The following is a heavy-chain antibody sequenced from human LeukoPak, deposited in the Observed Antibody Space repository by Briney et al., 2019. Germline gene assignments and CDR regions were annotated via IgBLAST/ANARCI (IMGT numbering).Heavy chain of an antibody. CDR3: AKPLSGNYHCFDY. CDR2: ITGSDINT. D-gene: IGHD1-26*01. CDR1: GFTFSSYA. Sequence: GGSLRLSCAAAGFTFSSYAMSWVRQAPGKGLEWVSAITGSDINTYYADSVKGRFTISRDNSKNTLYLQMNSLRAEDTAVYYCAKPLSGNYHCFDYWGQGTLVTVSS. J-gene: IGHJ4*02. V-gene: IGHV3-23*01.